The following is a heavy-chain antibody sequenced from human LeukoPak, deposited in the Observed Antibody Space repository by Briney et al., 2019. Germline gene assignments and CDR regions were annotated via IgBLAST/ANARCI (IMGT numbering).Heavy chain of an antibody. CDR2: IYYSGST. CDR1: GGSFSGYY. V-gene: IGHV4-34*01. Sequence: SETLSLTCAVYGGSFSGYYWSWIRQPPGKGLEWIGSIYYSGSTYYNPSLKSRVTISVDTSKNQFSLKLSSVTAADTAVYYCARVDQVVITYWGQGTLVTVSS. CDR3: ARVDQVVITY. D-gene: IGHD3-22*01. J-gene: IGHJ4*02.